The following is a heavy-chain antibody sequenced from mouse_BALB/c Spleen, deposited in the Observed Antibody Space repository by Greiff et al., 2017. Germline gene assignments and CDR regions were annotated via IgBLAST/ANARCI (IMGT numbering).Heavy chain of an antibody. CDR3: ARGSMITFAY. V-gene: IGHV1-18*01. D-gene: IGHD2-4*01. J-gene: IGHJ3*01. CDR1: GYTFTEYT. CDR2: INPNNGGT. Sequence: VQLQQSGPELVKPGASVKISCKTSGYTFTEYTMHWVKQSHGKSLAWIGGINPNNGGTSYNQKFKGKATLTVDKSSSTAYMELRSLTSEDSAVYYCARGSMITFAYWGQGTLVTVSA.